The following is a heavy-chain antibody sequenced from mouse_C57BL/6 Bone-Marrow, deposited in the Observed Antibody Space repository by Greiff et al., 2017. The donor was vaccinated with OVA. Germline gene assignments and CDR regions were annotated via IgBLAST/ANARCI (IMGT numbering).Heavy chain of an antibody. CDR3: VRQKECGVLAMDY. V-gene: IGHV10-1*01. Sequence: DVQLVASCGGLVQPKGSLKLSCAASGFSFNTYAMTWVRQAPGKGLEWVARIRSKSNNYATYYADSVKDRFTISRDDSESMLYLQMNNLKTEDTARYYCVRQKECGVLAMDYWGQGTSVTVSS. CDR1: GFSFNTYA. CDR2: IRSKSNNYAT. J-gene: IGHJ4*01.